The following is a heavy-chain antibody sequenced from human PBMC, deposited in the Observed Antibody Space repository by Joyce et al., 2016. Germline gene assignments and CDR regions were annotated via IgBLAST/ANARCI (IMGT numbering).Heavy chain of an antibody. J-gene: IGHJ4*02. CDR1: GFSLSSTGMF. CDR3: ARMSRDAYNSFDY. V-gene: IGHV2-70*01. Sequence: QVTLRESGPALVKPTQTLTLTCTFSGFSLSSTGMFVSWIRQPPGKALEWLALIDWEDDKYYSTSLKTRLTISKETSKNQVVLTMTNLDPVDTATYYCARMSRDAYNSFDYWGQGTLVTVSS. CDR2: IDWEDDK. D-gene: IGHD5-24*01.